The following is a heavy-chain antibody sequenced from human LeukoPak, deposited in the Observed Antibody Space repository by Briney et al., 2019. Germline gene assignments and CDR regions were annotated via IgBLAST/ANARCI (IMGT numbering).Heavy chain of an antibody. Sequence: PSETLSLTCTVSGDSISSYYWSWVRQPAGKGLEWIGRIHTSGSTNYNPSLRSRVTMSLATSKNQFSLKLSSVTAADTAVYYCGGSRDSYIDYWGQGTLVTVSS. CDR1: GDSISSYY. CDR2: IHTSGST. D-gene: IGHD5-24*01. J-gene: IGHJ4*02. CDR3: GGSRDSYIDY. V-gene: IGHV4-4*07.